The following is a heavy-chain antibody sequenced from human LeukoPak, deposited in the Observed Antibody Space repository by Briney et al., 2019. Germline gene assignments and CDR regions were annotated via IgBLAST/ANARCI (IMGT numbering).Heavy chain of an antibody. V-gene: IGHV4-4*02. CDR1: GGSISSSNW. CDR3: ASIAAAGWFDP. D-gene: IGHD6-13*01. Sequence: SGTLSLTCAVSGGSISSSNWWSWVRQPPGKGLEWIGEIYHSGSTNYNPSLKSRVTISLDKSKNQFSLKLSSVTAADTAVYYCASIAAAGWFDPWGQGTLVTVSS. J-gene: IGHJ5*02. CDR2: IYHSGST.